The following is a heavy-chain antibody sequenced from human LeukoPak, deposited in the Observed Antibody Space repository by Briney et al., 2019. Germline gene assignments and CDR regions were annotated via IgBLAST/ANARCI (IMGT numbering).Heavy chain of an antibody. J-gene: IGHJ4*02. CDR3: AKLFSERRYDFWSGYSDY. CDR1: GFTFSIYA. V-gene: IGHV3-23*01. CDR2: ISGSGGST. D-gene: IGHD3-3*01. Sequence: PGGSLRLSCGASGFTFSIYAMTWVRQAPGKGLEWVSAISGSGGSTYYADSVKGRFTISRDNSKNTLYLQMNSLRAEDTAVYYCAKLFSERRYDFWSGYSDYWGQGTLVTVSS.